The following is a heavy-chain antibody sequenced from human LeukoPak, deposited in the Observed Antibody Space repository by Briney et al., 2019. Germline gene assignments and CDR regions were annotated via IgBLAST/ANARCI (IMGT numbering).Heavy chain of an antibody. J-gene: IGHJ6*04. Sequence: ASVKVSCKASGGTFSSYAISWVRQAPGQGLEWMGGIIPIFGTANYAQKFQGRVTITTDESTSTAYMELSSLRSEDTAVYYCAREKDRSYDFWSGYGLDVWGKGTTVTVSS. V-gene: IGHV1-69*05. CDR1: GGTFSSYA. CDR2: IIPIFGTA. CDR3: AREKDRSYDFWSGYGLDV. D-gene: IGHD3-3*01.